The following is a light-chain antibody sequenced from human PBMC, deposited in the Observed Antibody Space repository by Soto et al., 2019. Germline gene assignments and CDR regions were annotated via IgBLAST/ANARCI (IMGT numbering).Light chain of an antibody. CDR1: QSVNNEY. Sequence: ETVLTQSPGTLSLSPGERATLSCRATQSVNNEYLAWYQQRPGLARRLLIFGASGRATAIPDMFRGSGSGTDFTLTISRLEPEDVVIYYCQQYGTSPLTFRGGTKVDIK. CDR3: QQYGTSPLT. CDR2: GAS. J-gene: IGKJ4*01. V-gene: IGKV3-20*01.